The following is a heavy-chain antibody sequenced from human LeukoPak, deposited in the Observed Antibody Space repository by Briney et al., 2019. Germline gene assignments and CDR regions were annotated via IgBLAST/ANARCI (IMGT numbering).Heavy chain of an antibody. CDR1: GGSISSYY. CDR2: IYYSGST. J-gene: IGHJ4*02. V-gene: IGHV4-59*01. D-gene: IGHD5-24*01. CDR3: ARRERWLQPYYFDY. Sequence: PSETLSLTCAVSGGSISSYYWSWIRQPPGKGLEWIGYIYYSGSTKYNPSLKSRVTISVDTSKNQFSLKLSSVTAAETAVYYCARRERWLQPYYFDYWGQGTLVTVSS.